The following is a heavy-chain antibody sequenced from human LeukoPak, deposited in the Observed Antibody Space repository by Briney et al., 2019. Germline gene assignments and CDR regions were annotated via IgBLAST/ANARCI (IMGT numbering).Heavy chain of an antibody. CDR2: INPNSGGT. CDR1: GYTFTGYW. Sequence: ASVKVSCKASGYTFTGYWHWVRQAPGQGLEWMGRINPNSGGTDYAQKFQGRVTMTRDTSISTAYMELSSLRSDDTAVYYCARSLSGSHDAFDIWGQGTMATVSS. V-gene: IGHV1-2*06. D-gene: IGHD1-26*01. J-gene: IGHJ3*02. CDR3: ARSLSGSHDAFDI.